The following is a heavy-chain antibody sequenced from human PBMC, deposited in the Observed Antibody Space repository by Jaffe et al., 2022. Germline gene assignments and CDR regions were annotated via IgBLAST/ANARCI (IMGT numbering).Heavy chain of an antibody. D-gene: IGHD3-10*01. CDR3: AHVLLWFGESPGGFDP. J-gene: IGHJ5*02. CDR1: GGSFSGYY. CDR2: INHSGST. Sequence: QVQLQQWGAGLLKPSETLSLTCAVYGGSFSGYYWSWIRQPPGKGLEWIGEINHSGSTNYNPSLKSRVTISVDTSKNQFSLKLSSVTAADTAVYYCAHVLLWFGESPGGFDPWGQGTLVTVSS. V-gene: IGHV4-34*01.